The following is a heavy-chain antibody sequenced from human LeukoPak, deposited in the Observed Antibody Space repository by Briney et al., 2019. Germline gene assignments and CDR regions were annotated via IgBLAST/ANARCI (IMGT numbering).Heavy chain of an antibody. CDR1: GFTFSSYA. V-gene: IGHV3-20*04. D-gene: IGHD3-10*01. CDR3: ARERSGSGSYYDY. Sequence: RSGGSLRLSCAVSGFTFSSYAMSWVRQAPGKGLEWVSGINWNGGSTGYADSVKGRFTISRDNAKNSLYLQMNSLRAEDTALYYCARERSGSGSYYDYWGQGTLVTVSS. CDR2: INWNGGST. J-gene: IGHJ4*02.